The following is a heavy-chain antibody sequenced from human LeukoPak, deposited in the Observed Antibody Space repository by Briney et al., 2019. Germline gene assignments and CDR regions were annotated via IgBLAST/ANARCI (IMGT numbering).Heavy chain of an antibody. CDR2: IIPIFGTA. J-gene: IGHJ4*02. CDR3: ASSLHSGSSYFDY. D-gene: IGHD1-26*01. V-gene: IGHV1-69*05. CDR1: GGTFSSYA. Sequence: GSSVKVSCKASGGTFSSYAVSWVRQAPGQGLEWMGRIIPIFGTANYAQKFQGRVTITTDESTSTAYMELSSLRSEDTAVYYCASSLHSGSSYFDYWGQGTLVTVSS.